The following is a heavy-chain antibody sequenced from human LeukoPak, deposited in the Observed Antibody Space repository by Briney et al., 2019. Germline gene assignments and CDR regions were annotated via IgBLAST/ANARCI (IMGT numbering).Heavy chain of an antibody. V-gene: IGHV7-4-1*02. CDR3: ARGWDNWNYVWFDP. Sequence: GASVKVSCKSSGYTFTGYYIHWVRQAPGQGLEWMGWINTNTGNPTYAQGFTGRFVFSLDTSVSTAYLQISSLKAEDTAVYYCARGWDNWNYVWFDPWGQGTLVTVSS. J-gene: IGHJ5*02. CDR2: INTNTGNP. CDR1: GYTFTGYY. D-gene: IGHD1-7*01.